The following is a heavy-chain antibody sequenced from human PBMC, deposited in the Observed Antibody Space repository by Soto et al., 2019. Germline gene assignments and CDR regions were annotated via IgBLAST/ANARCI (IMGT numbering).Heavy chain of an antibody. CDR2: ISSSSSAI. V-gene: IGHV3-48*02. D-gene: IGHD5-18*01. CDR3: ARDQATTQLPYHFDYGMDG. CDR1: GFTFSSYS. Sequence: GGSLRLSCAASGFTFSSYSMNWVRQSPGKGLEWVSYISSSSSAIYYADSVKGRFTISRDNAKNSLYLQMNSLRDEDTAVYYCARDQATTQLPYHFDYGMDGWRQGDRVTVSS. J-gene: IGHJ6*02.